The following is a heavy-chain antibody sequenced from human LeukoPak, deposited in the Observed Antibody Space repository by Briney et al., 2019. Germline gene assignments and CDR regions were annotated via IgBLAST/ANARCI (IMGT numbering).Heavy chain of an antibody. CDR2: IYYSGST. V-gene: IGHV4-59*01. Sequence: SETLSLTCTVSGGSISSYYWSWIRQPPGKGLEWIGYIYYSGSTNYNPSLKSRVTISVDTSKNQFSLKLSPVTAADTAVYYCARDVYGPGSYLDYWGQGTLVTVSS. CDR1: GGSISSYY. D-gene: IGHD3-10*01. J-gene: IGHJ4*02. CDR3: ARDVYGPGSYLDY.